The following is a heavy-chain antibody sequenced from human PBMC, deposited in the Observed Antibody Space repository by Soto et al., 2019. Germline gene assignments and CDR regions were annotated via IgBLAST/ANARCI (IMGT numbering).Heavy chain of an antibody. J-gene: IGHJ6*02. CDR2: IYPGDSDT. V-gene: IGHV5-51*01. Sequence: PGESLKISGKGSGYSFTSYWIGWVRQMPGKGLEWMGIIYPGDSDTRYSPSFQGQVTISADKSISTAYLQWSSLKASDTAMYYCARGNGYCSSTSCYVDYYYGMDVWGQGTTVTVSS. CDR1: GYSFTSYW. D-gene: IGHD2-2*01. CDR3: ARGNGYCSSTSCYVDYYYGMDV.